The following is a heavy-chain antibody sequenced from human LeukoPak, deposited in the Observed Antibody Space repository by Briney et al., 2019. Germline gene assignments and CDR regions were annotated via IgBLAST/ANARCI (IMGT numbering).Heavy chain of an antibody. V-gene: IGHV3-48*01. D-gene: IGHD2-2*01. Sequence: GGSLRLSCAASGFTFSSYIMNWVRQAPGKGLEWVSYIGSSSSTIYYADSVKGRFTISRDNAKSSLYLQMNSLRAEDTAVYYCARERIVVVPAASRGYYYYMDVLGKGTTVTVSS. CDR2: IGSSSSTI. CDR3: ARERIVVVPAASRGYYYYMDV. CDR1: GFTFSSYI. J-gene: IGHJ6*03.